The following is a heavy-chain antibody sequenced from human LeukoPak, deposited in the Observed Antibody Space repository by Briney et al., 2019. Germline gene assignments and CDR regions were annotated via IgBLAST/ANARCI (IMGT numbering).Heavy chain of an antibody. CDR2: ISSSGHVT. D-gene: IGHD6-19*01. CDR1: GFTLNSNA. V-gene: IGHV3-23*01. J-gene: IGHJ4*02. CDR3: AKHRLPVAGSPSKNPTAYFED. Sequence: GGSLRLSCAVSGFTLNSNAMCWVRQAPGKGLEWVSAISSSGHVTFYADSVKGRFTVSRDQSQYTLFLHMSSLRADDTAVYYCAKHRLPVAGSPSKNPTAYFEDWGQGILVTVSS.